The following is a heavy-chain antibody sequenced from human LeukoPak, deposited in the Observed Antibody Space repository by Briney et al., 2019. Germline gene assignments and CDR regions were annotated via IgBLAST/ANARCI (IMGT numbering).Heavy chain of an antibody. CDR2: ISAYNGHT. Sequence: ASVKVSCKASGYTFTSYGISWVRQAPGQGLEWMGWISAYNGHTNYAQKFQGRVTMTTDTSTSTAYMELRSLRSDDTAVYYCAKEGLERVATITPDYWGQGTLVTVSS. CDR1: GYTFTSYG. CDR3: AKEGLERVATITPDY. J-gene: IGHJ4*02. V-gene: IGHV1-18*01. D-gene: IGHD5-24*01.